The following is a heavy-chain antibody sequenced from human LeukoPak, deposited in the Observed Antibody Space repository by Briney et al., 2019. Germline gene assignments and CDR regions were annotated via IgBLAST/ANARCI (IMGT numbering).Heavy chain of an antibody. V-gene: IGHV3-48*01. CDR3: ATSSWY. Sequence: GGSLRLSCAASGFTFSSYAMSWVRQAPGKGLEWVSYISGSSNTIHYADSVKGRFTISRDNAKNSLYLQMNSLRAEDTAVYYCATSSWYWGQGTLVTVSS. D-gene: IGHD6-13*01. CDR2: ISGSSNTI. J-gene: IGHJ4*02. CDR1: GFTFSSYA.